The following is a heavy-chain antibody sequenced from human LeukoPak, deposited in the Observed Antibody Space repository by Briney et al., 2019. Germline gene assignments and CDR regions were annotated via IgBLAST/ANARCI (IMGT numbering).Heavy chain of an antibody. V-gene: IGHV1-2*02. Sequence: ASVKVSCKASGYAFTGYYIHWVRQAPGQGLEWMGWINPNSGGTNYAQKFQGRVTMTRDTSISTAYMELSRLRSDDTAVYYCARAMTTVTPDYWGQGTLVTVSS. CDR2: INPNSGGT. CDR3: ARAMTTVTPDY. CDR1: GYAFTGYY. J-gene: IGHJ4*02. D-gene: IGHD4-11*01.